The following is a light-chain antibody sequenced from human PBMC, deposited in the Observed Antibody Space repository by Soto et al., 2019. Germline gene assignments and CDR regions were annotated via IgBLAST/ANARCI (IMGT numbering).Light chain of an antibody. J-gene: IGKJ3*01. CDR2: AAS. Sequence: AIQMTQSPSSLSASVGDRVTITCRASQGIRNDLDWFQQKPGQAPKLLIYAASNLQSGVPARFSGSGSGTDFTLTISSLQPEDFATYYCLQKYFYPFTFGPGTKGDIK. CDR1: QGIRND. CDR3: LQKYFYPFT. V-gene: IGKV1-6*01.